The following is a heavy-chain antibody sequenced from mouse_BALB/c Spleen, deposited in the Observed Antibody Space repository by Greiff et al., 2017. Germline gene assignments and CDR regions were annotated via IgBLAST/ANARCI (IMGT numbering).Heavy chain of an antibody. J-gene: IGHJ2*01. Sequence: EVQLVESGGGLVQPGGSLRLSCATSGFTFTDYYMSWVRQPPGKALEWLGFIRNKANGYTTEYSASVKGRFTISRDNSQSILYLQMNTLRAEDTAMYYCARSGSYFDYWGQGTTLTVSS. CDR3: ARSGSYFDY. V-gene: IGHV7-3*02. CDR2: IRNKANGYTT. CDR1: GFTFTDYY. D-gene: IGHD1-3*01.